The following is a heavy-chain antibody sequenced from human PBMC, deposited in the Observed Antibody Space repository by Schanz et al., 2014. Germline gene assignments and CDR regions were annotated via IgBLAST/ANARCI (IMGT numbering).Heavy chain of an antibody. J-gene: IGHJ4*02. V-gene: IGHV3-30*03. CDR1: GFGFSTHA. D-gene: IGHD3-3*01. Sequence: VQLVESGGGLIQPGGSLRLSCAASGFGFSTHAMHWVRQAPGKGLEWVALVSSDGNNDYYTDSVKGRFTMSRDNAKNSVFLQMNSLRAEDTAVYYCVRDSFFAFDYWGQGTLVTGSS. CDR3: VRDSFFAFDY. CDR2: VSSDGNND.